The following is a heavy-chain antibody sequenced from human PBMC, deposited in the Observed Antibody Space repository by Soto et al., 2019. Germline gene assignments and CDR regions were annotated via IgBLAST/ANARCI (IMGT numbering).Heavy chain of an antibody. D-gene: IGHD3-3*01. CDR3: ARDSLVVFGVVITYFDY. V-gene: IGHV3-48*01. J-gene: IGHJ4*02. Sequence: GGSLRLSCAASGFTFSSYSMNWVRQAPGKGLEWVSYISSSSSTIYYADSVKGRFTISRDNAKNSLYLQMNSLRAEDTAVYYCARDSLVVFGVVITYFDYWGQGTLVTVSS. CDR2: ISSSSSTI. CDR1: GFTFSSYS.